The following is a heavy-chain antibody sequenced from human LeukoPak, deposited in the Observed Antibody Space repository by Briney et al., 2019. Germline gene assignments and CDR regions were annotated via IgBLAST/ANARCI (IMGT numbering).Heavy chain of an antibody. Sequence: PGRSLRLSCAASGFTFSGYGMHWVRQAPGKGLEWVAVIAYDSSHKYCADSVKGRFTISRDNSKNTLYLQMNSLRPEDTAVYYCAKDGPERIFEYWGQGTPVTVSA. CDR2: IAYDSSHK. V-gene: IGHV3-30*18. D-gene: IGHD1-14*01. CDR1: GFTFSGYG. J-gene: IGHJ4*02. CDR3: AKDGPERIFEY.